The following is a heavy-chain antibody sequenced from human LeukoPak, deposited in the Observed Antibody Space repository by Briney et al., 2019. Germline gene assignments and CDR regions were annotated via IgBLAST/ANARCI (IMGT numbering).Heavy chain of an antibody. J-gene: IGHJ4*02. V-gene: IGHV4-39*01. Sequence: PSETLSLTCTVSGGSISSSSYYWGWIRQPPGKGLEWIGSIYYSGSTYYNPSLKSRVTISVDTSKNQFSLKLSSVTAADTAVYYCASELLEWSLDYWGQGTLVTVSS. D-gene: IGHD3-3*01. CDR1: GGSISSSSYY. CDR3: ASELLEWSLDY. CDR2: IYYSGST.